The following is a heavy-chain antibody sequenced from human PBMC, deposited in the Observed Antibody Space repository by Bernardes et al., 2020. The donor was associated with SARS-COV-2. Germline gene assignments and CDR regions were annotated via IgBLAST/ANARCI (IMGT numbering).Heavy chain of an antibody. CDR1: GFTFSDLY. CDR2: IRNNPNGYIT. Sequence: GGSLRLSCAASGFTFSDLYMDWVRQAPGKGLEWVGRIRNNPNGYITEYAASVNGRITISRDDSRNSLFLQMNSLKTEDTAVYYCAREEGYLDYWGQGTLVTVSS. V-gene: IGHV3-72*01. J-gene: IGHJ4*02. CDR3: AREEGYLDY.